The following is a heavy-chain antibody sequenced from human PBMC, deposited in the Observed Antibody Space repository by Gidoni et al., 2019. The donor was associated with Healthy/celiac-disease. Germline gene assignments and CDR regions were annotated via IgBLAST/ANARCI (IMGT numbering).Heavy chain of an antibody. D-gene: IGHD2-15*01. Sequence: QVQLVESGGGVVQPGRSLRLSCAASGFPFSSYAMHWVRQAPGKGLEWVAVISYDGSNKYYADSVKGRFTISRDNSKNTLYLQMNSLRAEDTAVYYCARDRYCSGGSCVEYFQHWGQGTLVTVSS. CDR3: ARDRYCSGGSCVEYFQH. J-gene: IGHJ1*01. V-gene: IGHV3-30-3*01. CDR2: ISYDGSNK. CDR1: GFPFSSYA.